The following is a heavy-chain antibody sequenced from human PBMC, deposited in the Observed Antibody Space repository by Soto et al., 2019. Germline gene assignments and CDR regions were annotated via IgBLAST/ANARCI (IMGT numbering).Heavy chain of an antibody. CDR1: GGSISDYY. CDR3: ARLGRGLKALAS. CDR2: IYYTGTT. J-gene: IGHJ2*01. Sequence: SETLSLTCTVSGGSISDYYWSWIRQPPAEGLEWVGYIYYTGTTTYNPSLKSRLTLSVDTSKNQFSLKLRSVSAADTAVYYCARLGRGLKALASGGRGTLVPVPS. V-gene: IGHV4-59*08. D-gene: IGHD3-10*01.